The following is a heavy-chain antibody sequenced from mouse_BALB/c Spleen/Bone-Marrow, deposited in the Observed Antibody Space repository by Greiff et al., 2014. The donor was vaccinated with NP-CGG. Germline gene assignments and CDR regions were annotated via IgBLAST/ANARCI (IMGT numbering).Heavy chain of an antibody. D-gene: IGHD1-1*01. CDR1: GFSLTSYG. Sequence: VQLQQSGPGLVAPSQSLSITCTVSGFSLTSYGVHWVRQPPGKGLEWLGVIWAGGVTNYNSALMSRLSISKDNSKNQVFLKMNSRQTDDTAMYYCARGTTGYFDYWGQGTTLTVSS. CDR3: ARGTTGYFDY. J-gene: IGHJ2*01. CDR2: IWAGGVT. V-gene: IGHV2-9*02.